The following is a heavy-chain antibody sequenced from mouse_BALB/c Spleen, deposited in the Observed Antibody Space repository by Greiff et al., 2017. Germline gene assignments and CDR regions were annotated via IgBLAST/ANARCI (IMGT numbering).Heavy chain of an antibody. CDR1: GFTFSSFG. V-gene: IGHV5-17*02. CDR2: ISSGSSTI. J-gene: IGHJ3*01. Sequence: EVQLQGSGGGLVQPGGSRKLSCAASGFTFSSFGMHWVRQAPEKGLEWVAYISSGSSTIYYADTVKGRFTISRDNPKNTLFLQMTSLRSEDTAMYYCARWGVITGAWFAYWGQGTQVTVSA. D-gene: IGHD2-4*01. CDR3: ARWGVITGAWFAY.